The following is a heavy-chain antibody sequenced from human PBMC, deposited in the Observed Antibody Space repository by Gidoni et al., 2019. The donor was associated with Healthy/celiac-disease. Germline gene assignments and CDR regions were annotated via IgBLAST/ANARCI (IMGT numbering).Heavy chain of an antibody. J-gene: IGHJ6*02. CDR2: ISVSSSSI. V-gene: IGHV3-9*01. CDR1: GFTFNDYA. Sequence: EVQLVESGGGWVQPGRSLRLSCADPGFTFNDYAMHWVRQAPGKGLEWVSGISVSSSSIGYADSVKGRFTISRDNAKNSLYLQMNRLGAEDTALYYCAKDMETKGYYGMDVWGQGTTVTVSS. D-gene: IGHD3-3*01. CDR3: AKDMETKGYYGMDV.